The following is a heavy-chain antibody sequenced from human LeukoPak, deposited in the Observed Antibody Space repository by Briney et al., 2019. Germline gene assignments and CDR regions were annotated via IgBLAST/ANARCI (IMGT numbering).Heavy chain of an antibody. D-gene: IGHD3-16*01. Sequence: ASVKVSCKASGYSFTNYAMNWVRQAPGQGPEWMGRINTNNGNPTYAQGFTGRFVFSLDTSVSTAYLQISSLKAEDTAVYYCARDPLPYTNWGQGTLVTVSS. J-gene: IGHJ4*02. CDR3: ARDPLPYTN. CDR1: GYSFTNYA. V-gene: IGHV7-4-1*02. CDR2: INTNNGNP.